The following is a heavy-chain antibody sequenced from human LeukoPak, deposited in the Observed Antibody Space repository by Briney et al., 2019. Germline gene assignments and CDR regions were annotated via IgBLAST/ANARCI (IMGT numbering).Heavy chain of an antibody. CDR1: GLIFSSSG. J-gene: IGHJ4*02. CDR2: IWYDGSKT. Sequence: GGFLRLSCTASGLIFSSSGMHWVRQAPGKGLEWLAMIWYDGSKTFYADSVKGRFTISRDNSKNTLYLQLNSLRAEDTAVYYCARDRGTRYHDYWGQGTLVTVSS. CDR3: ARDRGTRYHDY. V-gene: IGHV3-33*01. D-gene: IGHD1-14*01.